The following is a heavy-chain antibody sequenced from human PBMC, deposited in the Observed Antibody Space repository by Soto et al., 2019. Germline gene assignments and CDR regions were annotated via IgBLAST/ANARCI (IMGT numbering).Heavy chain of an antibody. V-gene: IGHV4-59*01. CDR2: IYYSGST. CDR3: ATHMGYRPGGGATAPFDY. J-gene: IGHJ4*02. CDR1: GGSISSYY. Sequence: QVQLQESGPGLVKPSETLSLTCTVSGGSISSYYWSWIRQPPGKGLEWIGYIYYSGSTNYNPSLKVRVTISVDTSKNQFSLKLSSVTAADTAVYYCATHMGYRPGGGATAPFDYWGQGTLVTVSS. D-gene: IGHD1-26*01.